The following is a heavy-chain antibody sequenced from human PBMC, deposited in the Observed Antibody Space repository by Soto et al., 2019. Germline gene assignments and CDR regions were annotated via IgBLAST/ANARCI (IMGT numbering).Heavy chain of an antibody. CDR1: GFTVSSNY. D-gene: IGHD3-3*01. J-gene: IGHJ6*02. CDR3: ARDHYDFWSGYSAYYYGMDV. Sequence: GGSLRLSCAASGFTVSSNYMSWVRQAPGKGLEWVSVIYSGGSTYYADSVKDRFTITRDNSKNTLYLQMNSLRAEDTAVYYCARDHYDFWSGYSAYYYGMDVWGQGTTVTVSS. CDR2: IYSGGST. V-gene: IGHV3-66*01.